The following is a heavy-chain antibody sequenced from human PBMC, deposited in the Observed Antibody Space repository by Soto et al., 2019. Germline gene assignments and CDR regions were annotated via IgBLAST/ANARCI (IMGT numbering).Heavy chain of an antibody. J-gene: IGHJ4*02. CDR3: ARGPSGDIVHY. D-gene: IGHD7-27*01. CDR2: IFDSGTT. Sequence: PSETLSLTCTVSGGSITSDYSCWSWIRQPPGEGLEWIGHIFDSGTTYTNPSLRSQVAISIDTSKNHFSLTLSSVTAADTAVYYCARGPSGDIVHYWGQGALVTVSS. CDR1: GGSITSDYSC. V-gene: IGHV4-30-4*01.